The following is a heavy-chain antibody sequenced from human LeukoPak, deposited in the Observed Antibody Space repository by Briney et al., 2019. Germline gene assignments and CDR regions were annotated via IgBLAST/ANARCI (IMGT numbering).Heavy chain of an antibody. V-gene: IGHV4-34*01. Sequence: SETLSLTCAVYGGSFSGYYWSWIRQPPGKGLEWIGEINHSGSTNYNPSLKSRVTISVDTSKNQFSLKLSSVTAADTAVYYCASQPDRYCSSTSCYKRNWFDPWGQGTLVTVSS. D-gene: IGHD2-2*02. J-gene: IGHJ5*02. CDR1: GGSFSGYY. CDR3: ASQPDRYCSSTSCYKRNWFDP. CDR2: INHSGST.